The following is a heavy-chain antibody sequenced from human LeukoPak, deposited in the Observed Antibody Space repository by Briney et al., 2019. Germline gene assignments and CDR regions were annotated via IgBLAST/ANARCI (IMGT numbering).Heavy chain of an antibody. CDR1: GFTFSSYA. CDR3: AKPGPRGWDSFDF. D-gene: IGHD1-26*01. J-gene: IGHJ3*01. V-gene: IGHV3-23*01. CDR2: ISGSGGST. Sequence: GGSLRLSCAASGFTFSSYAMSWVRQAPGKGLEWVSAISGSGGSTYYADSVKGRFTISRDNAKNTLYLQMHSLRAEDTAVYYCAKPGPRGWDSFDFWGQGTMVTVSS.